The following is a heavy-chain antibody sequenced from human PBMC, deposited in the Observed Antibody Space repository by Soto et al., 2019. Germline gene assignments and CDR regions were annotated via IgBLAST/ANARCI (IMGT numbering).Heavy chain of an antibody. CDR1: GGSFSGYY. D-gene: IGHD6-13*01. J-gene: IGHJ5*02. CDR3: ARDPFLQQLVLGWFDP. Sequence: PSETLSLTCAVYGGSFSGYYWSWIRQSPGKGLEWIGEINYSRSTNYNPSLKSRVTISVDTSNYRFSLILNSVTAADTAVYYCARDPFLQQLVLGWFDPWGQGTLVTVSS. CDR2: INYSRST. V-gene: IGHV4-34*01.